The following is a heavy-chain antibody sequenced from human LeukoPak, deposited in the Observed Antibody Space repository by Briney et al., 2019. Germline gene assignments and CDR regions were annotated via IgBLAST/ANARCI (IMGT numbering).Heavy chain of an antibody. V-gene: IGHV3-48*01. CDR2: ISSSSSTI. J-gene: IGHJ5*02. CDR1: VFSFTIYR. CDR3: ASLVVAATPYWFDP. D-gene: IGHD2-15*01. Sequence: GGSLRLSCVDPVFSFTIYRVKSVCQAPGKGLEWVSYISSSSSTIYYADSVKGRFTISRDNAKNSLYLQMISLRAEDTAVYYFASLVVAATPYWFDPWGQGTLVTVSS.